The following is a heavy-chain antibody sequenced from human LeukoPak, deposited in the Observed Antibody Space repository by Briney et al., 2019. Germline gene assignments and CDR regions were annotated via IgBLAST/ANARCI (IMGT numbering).Heavy chain of an antibody. V-gene: IGHV4-39*01. CDR2: IYYSGST. CDR1: GGSISSSSYY. Sequence: SETLSLTCTVSGGSISSSSYYWGWIRQPPGQGLEWIGSIYYSGSTYYNPSLKSRVTTSVDTSKNQFSLKLSSVTAADTAVYYCARARIAAAGTYHFDYWGQGTLVTVSS. CDR3: ARARIAAAGTYHFDY. J-gene: IGHJ4*02. D-gene: IGHD6-13*01.